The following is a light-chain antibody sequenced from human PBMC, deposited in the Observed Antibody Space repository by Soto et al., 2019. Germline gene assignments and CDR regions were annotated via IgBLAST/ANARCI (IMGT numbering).Light chain of an antibody. V-gene: IGLV2-8*01. CDR3: SSYAGSNIYV. J-gene: IGLJ1*01. CDR1: SSDVGGYNY. CDR2: EVS. Sequence: QSALTQPPSASGSPGQSVTISCTGTSSDVGGYNYVSWYQHHPGNAPKLMIYEVSKRPSGVPDRFSGSKSGNTASLTVSGLQAEDEADYYCSSYAGSNIYVFGTGTKLTVL.